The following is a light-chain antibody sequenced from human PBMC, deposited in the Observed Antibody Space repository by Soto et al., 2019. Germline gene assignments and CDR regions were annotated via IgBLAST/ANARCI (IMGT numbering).Light chain of an antibody. V-gene: IGKV1-39*01. Sequence: DIQMTQSPSSLSASVGDRVTITCRASQSISSYLNWYQQKPGKAPKLLIYAASSLQSGVPSRFSGTGSGTEFTLTISSPQPDDFATYYCQQYYSYPVTLGQGTKVDIK. CDR3: QQYYSYPVT. J-gene: IGKJ1*01. CDR2: AAS. CDR1: QSISSY.